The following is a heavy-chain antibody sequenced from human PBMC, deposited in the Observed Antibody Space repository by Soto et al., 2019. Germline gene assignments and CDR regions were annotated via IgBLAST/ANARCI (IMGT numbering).Heavy chain of an antibody. J-gene: IGHJ4*02. V-gene: IGHV3-33*01. D-gene: IGHD6-19*01. CDR2: IWYDGSNK. CDR1: GFTFSSYG. Sequence: GGSLRLSCAASGFTFSSYGMHWVRQAPGKGLEWVAVIWYDGSNKYYADSVKGRFTISRDNSKNTLYLQMNSLRAEDTAVYYCARDRGHSSLDYWGQGTLVTVSS. CDR3: ARDRGHSSLDY.